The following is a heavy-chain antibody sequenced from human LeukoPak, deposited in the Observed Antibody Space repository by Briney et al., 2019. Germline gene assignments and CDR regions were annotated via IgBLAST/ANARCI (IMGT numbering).Heavy chain of an antibody. J-gene: IGHJ4*02. V-gene: IGHV1-69*02. CDR3: ARMTPRGYSYGTFFDY. CDR2: IIPILGIA. D-gene: IGHD5-18*01. CDR1: GGTFSSYT. Sequence: SVKVSCKASGGTFSSYTISWVRQAPGQGLEWMGRIIPILGIANYAQKFQGRVTITADESTSTAYMELSSLRSEDTAVYYCARMTPRGYSYGTFFDYWGQGTLATVSS.